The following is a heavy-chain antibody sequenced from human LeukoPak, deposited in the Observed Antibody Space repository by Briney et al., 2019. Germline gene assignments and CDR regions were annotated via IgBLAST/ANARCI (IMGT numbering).Heavy chain of an antibody. V-gene: IGHV4-38-2*02. CDR3: ARHDSTRGYSRNWFDP. Sequence: SETLSLTCTVSGYSISSGYYWGWIRQPPGKGLERIGSIYHSGSTYYNPSLKSRVTISVDTSKNQFSLRLSSVTAADTAVYYCARHDSTRGYSRNWFDPWGQGTLVTVSS. CDR2: IYHSGST. D-gene: IGHD5-18*01. J-gene: IGHJ5*02. CDR1: GYSISSGYY.